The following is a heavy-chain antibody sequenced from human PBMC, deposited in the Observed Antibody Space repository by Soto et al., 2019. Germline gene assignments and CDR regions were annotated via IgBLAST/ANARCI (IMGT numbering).Heavy chain of an antibody. Sequence: SETLSLTCTVSGGSISSGVYYWSWIRHHPGKGLEWIGYIYYGGSTYYNPSLKSRATISGDTSKNQFSLKLSSVTAADTAVYYCARGGYYYENSGQNAYDYWGQGILVTVSS. CDR2: IYYGGST. CDR1: GGSISSGVYY. J-gene: IGHJ4*01. V-gene: IGHV4-31*03. D-gene: IGHD3-22*01. CDR3: ARGGYYYENSGQNAYDY.